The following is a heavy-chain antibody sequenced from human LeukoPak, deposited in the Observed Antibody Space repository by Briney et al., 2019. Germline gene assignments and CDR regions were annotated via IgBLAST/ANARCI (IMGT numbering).Heavy chain of an antibody. CDR3: AKPPTRRYYDSSGYPARGAFDI. CDR1: GFTFSSYG. CDR2: ISYDGSNK. Sequence: GGSLRLSCAASGFTFSSYGMHWVRQAPGKGLEWVAVISYDGSNKYYADSVKGRFTISRDNSKNTLYLQMNSLRAEDTAVYYCAKPPTRRYYDSSGYPARGAFDIWGQGTTVTVSS. D-gene: IGHD3-22*01. V-gene: IGHV3-30*18. J-gene: IGHJ3*02.